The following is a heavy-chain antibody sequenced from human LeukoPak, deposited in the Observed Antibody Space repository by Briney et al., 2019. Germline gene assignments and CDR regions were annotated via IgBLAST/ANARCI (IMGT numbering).Heavy chain of an antibody. D-gene: IGHD1-26*01. J-gene: IGHJ4*02. CDR1: GFTFSSYT. CDR2: ISYDGSNK. Sequence: GRSLRLSCAASGFTFSSYTMHWVRQAPGKGLEWVVVISYDGSNKYYADSVKGRFTISRDNSKNTLFLQMNSLRAEDTAVYYCARDSYSGSYSFDYWGQGTLVTVSS. CDR3: ARDSYSGSYSFDY. V-gene: IGHV3-30-3*01.